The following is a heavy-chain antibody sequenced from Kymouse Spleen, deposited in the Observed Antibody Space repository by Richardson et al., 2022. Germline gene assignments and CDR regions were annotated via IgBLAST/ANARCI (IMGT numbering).Heavy chain of an antibody. CDR1: GGSFSGYY. Sequence: QVQLQQWGAGLLKPSETLSLTCAVYGGSFSGYYWSWIRQPPGKGLEWIGEINHSGSTNYNPSLKSRVTISVDTSKNQFSLKLSSVTAADTAVYYCARGFGVVIPHFDYWGQGTLVTVSS. V-gene: IGHV4-34*01. J-gene: IGHJ4*02. D-gene: IGHD3-3*01. CDR3: ARGFGVVIPHFDY. CDR2: INHSGST.